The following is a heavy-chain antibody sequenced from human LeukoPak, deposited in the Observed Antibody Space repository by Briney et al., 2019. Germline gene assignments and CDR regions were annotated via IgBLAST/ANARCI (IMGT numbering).Heavy chain of an antibody. CDR2: ISDTGGST. D-gene: IGHD3-22*01. Sequence: GGSLRLSCAASGFTFSSYGMHWVRQAPGRGLEWVSVISDTGGSTYYAVSVKGRFTISRDNSKNTLYLQMSSLRADDTAVYYCAKDQPAQIGLFDYWGQGTLVTVSS. CDR3: AKDQPAQIGLFDY. V-gene: IGHV3-23*01. J-gene: IGHJ4*02. CDR1: GFTFSSYG.